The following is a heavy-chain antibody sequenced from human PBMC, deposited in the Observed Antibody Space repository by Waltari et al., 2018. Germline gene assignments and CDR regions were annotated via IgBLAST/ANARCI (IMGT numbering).Heavy chain of an antibody. J-gene: IGHJ4*02. V-gene: IGHV4-59*11. CDR2: IYYSGST. Sequence: QVQLQESGPGLVKPSETLSLTCTVSGGSISSHYWSWIRQPPGKGLEWIGYIYYSGSTNDNPSLKSRVTISVDTSKNQFSRKLSSVTAADTAVDYCARDANSYYYGSGYDYWGQGTLVTVSS. CDR3: ARDANSYYYGSGYDY. D-gene: IGHD3-10*01. CDR1: GGSISSHY.